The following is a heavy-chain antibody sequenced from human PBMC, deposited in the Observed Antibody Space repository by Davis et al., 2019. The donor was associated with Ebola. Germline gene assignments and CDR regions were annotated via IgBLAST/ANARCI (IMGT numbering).Heavy chain of an antibody. V-gene: IGHV3-21*04. D-gene: IGHD6-19*01. CDR1: GFTFYTYS. CDR2: ISSHSRYI. Sequence: LSLTCAASGFTFYTYSMNWVRQAPGKGLESVSFISSHSRYIYYADSVRGRFIISRDNAKNSLYLQMNSLRADDTAVYYCTKEIEVTGTAVFHYWGQGTLVTVSS. CDR3: TKEIEVTGTAVFHY. J-gene: IGHJ4*02.